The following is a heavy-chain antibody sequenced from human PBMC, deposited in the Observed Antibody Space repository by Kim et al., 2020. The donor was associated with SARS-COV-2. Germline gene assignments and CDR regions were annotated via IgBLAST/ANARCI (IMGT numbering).Heavy chain of an antibody. D-gene: IGHD2-2*01. CDR2: ISSSSSYT. V-gene: IGHV3-21*01. J-gene: IGHJ4*02. Sequence: GGSLRLSCAASGFTFSSYSMNWVRQAPGKGLEWVSSISSSSSYTYYADSVKGRFTISSDNAKNSLYLQMNSLRAEDTAVYYCARDPLCSSTSCCCWGQGTLVTVSS. CDR1: GFTFSSYS. CDR3: ARDPLCSSTSCCC.